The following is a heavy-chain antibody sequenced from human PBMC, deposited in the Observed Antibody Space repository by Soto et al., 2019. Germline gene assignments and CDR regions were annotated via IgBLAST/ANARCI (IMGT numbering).Heavy chain of an antibody. CDR1: GFTFSSYW. D-gene: IGHD3-22*01. J-gene: IGHJ4*02. CDR3: ASSPHKDSRPDY. CDR2: IKYDGSEK. V-gene: IGHV3-7*03. Sequence: EVQLVESGGGLVQPGGSLRLSCAVSGFTFSSYWMSWVRQAPGRGLEWMANIKYDGSEKYYVDSVKGRLTISRDNAKNSLYLQMNSLRAEDTAVYYCASSPHKDSRPDYWGQGTLVTVSS.